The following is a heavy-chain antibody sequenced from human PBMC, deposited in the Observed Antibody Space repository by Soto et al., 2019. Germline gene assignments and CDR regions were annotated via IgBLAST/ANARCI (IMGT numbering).Heavy chain of an antibody. CDR2: IYYSGST. CDR1: GGSISSYY. CDR3: ARVLGDCSSTSCYVDWFDP. Sequence: SETLSLTCTVSGGSISSYYWSWIRQPPGKGLEWIGYIYYSGSTNYNPSLKSRVTISVDTSKNQFSLKLSSVTAADTAVYYCARVLGDCSSTSCYVDWFDPWGQGTLVTVSS. D-gene: IGHD2-2*01. V-gene: IGHV4-59*01. J-gene: IGHJ5*02.